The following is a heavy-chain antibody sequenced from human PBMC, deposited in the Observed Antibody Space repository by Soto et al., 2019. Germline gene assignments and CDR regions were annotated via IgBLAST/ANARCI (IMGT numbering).Heavy chain of an antibody. J-gene: IGHJ5*02. CDR2: IIPIFGTA. CDR3: ARTHIVVVTPSYNWFHP. D-gene: IGHD2-21*02. Sequence: ASVKVSCKAAGGTFSSYAISWVRQAPGHGLEWMGGIIPIFGTANYAQKFQGRVTITADESTSTAYMELSSLRSEDTAVYYCARTHIVVVTPSYNWFHPWCQGPLLAVST. CDR1: GGTFSSYA. V-gene: IGHV1-69*13.